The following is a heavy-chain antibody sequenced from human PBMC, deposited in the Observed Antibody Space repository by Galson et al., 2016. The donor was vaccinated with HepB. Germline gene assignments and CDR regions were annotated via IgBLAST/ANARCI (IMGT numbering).Heavy chain of an antibody. V-gene: IGHV6-1*01. Sequence: CAISGDSVSSSSAAWNWIRQSPLRGLEWLGRTYYSSKWNNHYTISVKSRITVNAVTSMNQFSLQLDSVTPEDTAVYYCARGWLQLGFDSWGQGTLVTVSS. CDR3: ARGWLQLGFDS. CDR1: GDSVSSSSAA. CDR2: TYYSSKWNN. J-gene: IGHJ4*02. D-gene: IGHD5-24*01.